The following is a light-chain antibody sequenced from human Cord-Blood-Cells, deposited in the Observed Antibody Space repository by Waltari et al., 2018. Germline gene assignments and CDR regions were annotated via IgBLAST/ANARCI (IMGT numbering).Light chain of an antibody. Sequence: DIQLTQSPSSLSASVGDRVTITCQASQDISNYLNWYQQKPGKDPKHLIYDGSNLETGVPSRFSGSGPGTDFTFTISSLQPEDIATYYCQQYDNLPLTFGGGTKVEIK. CDR3: QQYDNLPLT. J-gene: IGKJ4*01. CDR1: QDISNY. CDR2: DGS. V-gene: IGKV1-33*01.